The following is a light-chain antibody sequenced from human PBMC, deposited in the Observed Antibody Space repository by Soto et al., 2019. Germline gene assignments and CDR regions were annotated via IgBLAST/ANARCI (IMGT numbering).Light chain of an antibody. V-gene: IGKV1-6*01. CDR3: LQEYTYPWT. CDR1: QAIRND. J-gene: IGKJ1*01. CDR2: GAS. Sequence: AIQMTQSASSLSASVGYRVTITCRASQAIRNDLGWYQQKPGKAPNILIFGASNLQPGVPFRFSASGSGTNFTLTISNLKTEDFASYDCLQEYTYPWTFGQGTKVDNK.